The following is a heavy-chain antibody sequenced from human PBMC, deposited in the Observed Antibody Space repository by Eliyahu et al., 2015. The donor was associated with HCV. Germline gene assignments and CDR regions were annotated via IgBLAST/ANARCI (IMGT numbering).Heavy chain of an antibody. CDR2: ISAYNGNT. J-gene: IGHJ4*02. Sequence: QVQLVQSGAEVKKPGASVKVSCKASGYTFTSXGXSWVRQAPGXGLXWMGWISAYNGNTNYAQKLQGRVTMTTDTSTSTAYMELRSLRSDDTAVYYCARDRYCSGGSCFTFDYWGQGTLVTVSS. D-gene: IGHD2-15*01. V-gene: IGHV1-18*01. CDR1: GYTFTSXG. CDR3: ARDRYCSGGSCFTFDY.